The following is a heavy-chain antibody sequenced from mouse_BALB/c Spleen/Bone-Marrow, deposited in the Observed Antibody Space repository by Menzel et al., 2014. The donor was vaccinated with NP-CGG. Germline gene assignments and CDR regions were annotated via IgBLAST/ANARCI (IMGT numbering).Heavy chain of an antibody. J-gene: IGHJ4*01. CDR1: GFTFSDFY. V-gene: IGHV7-1*02. Sequence: EVKLVESGGGLVRPGRSLRLSCATSGFTFSDFYMEWVRQPPGKRLEWIAASRNKTNDYTTEYSASVKGRFIVPRDTSQSILYLQMNALRAEDTAIYHCARDARRDAMDYWGQGTSVTVSS. CDR2: SRNKTNDYTT. CDR3: ARDARRDAMDY.